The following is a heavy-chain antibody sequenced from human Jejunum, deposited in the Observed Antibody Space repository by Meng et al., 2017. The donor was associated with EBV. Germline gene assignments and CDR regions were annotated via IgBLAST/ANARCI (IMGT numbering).Heavy chain of an antibody. CDR1: GGCYNSGNVY. Sequence: QVQESGPGLVKPTETLSLAGTVSGGCYNSGNVYWSWIRQPPGKGLEWIGYIYYSGSTNYIPSLKSRVTISLDTSKNQFSLKLSSVTAADTAVYYCAGLRYSGYDRAFDYWGQGALVTVSS. CDR2: IYYSGST. V-gene: IGHV4-61*01. J-gene: IGHJ4*02. CDR3: AGLRYSGYDRAFDY. D-gene: IGHD5-12*01.